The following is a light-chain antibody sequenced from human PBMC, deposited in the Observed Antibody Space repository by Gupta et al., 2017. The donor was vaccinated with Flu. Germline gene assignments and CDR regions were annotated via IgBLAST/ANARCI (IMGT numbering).Light chain of an antibody. CDR3: QQYDNLPPMFT. Sequence: RVTISCQASQDISHFLNWYQQKPGKAPKLLIYDASNLEKGVPSRFSGSGSGTAFTVTISRLQPEDAATYYCQQYDNLPPMFTFGPGTKVDIK. J-gene: IGKJ3*01. CDR2: DAS. V-gene: IGKV1-33*01. CDR1: QDISHF.